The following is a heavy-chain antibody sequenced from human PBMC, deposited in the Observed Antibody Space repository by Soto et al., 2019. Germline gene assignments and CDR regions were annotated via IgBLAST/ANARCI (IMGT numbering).Heavy chain of an antibody. D-gene: IGHD6-13*01. CDR3: SRGSGITETGAHYYYGMDV. CDR1: GFTFSSYA. J-gene: IGHJ6*02. Sequence: QVQLVESGGGVVLPGRSLRLSCAASGFTFSSYAMHWIRQPPGEGLEWVAVVSYDENNKFCADYVKGRFTISRDNSKNTVHLQMNSLRAEDTAVYYCSRGSGITETGAHYYYGMDVWGQGTTVTVSS. CDR2: VSYDENNK. V-gene: IGHV3-30-3*01.